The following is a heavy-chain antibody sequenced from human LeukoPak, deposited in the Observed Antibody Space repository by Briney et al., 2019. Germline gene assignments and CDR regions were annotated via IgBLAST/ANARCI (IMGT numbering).Heavy chain of an antibody. D-gene: IGHD6-19*01. CDR3: ARDIGRAVAGTSIDY. CDR1: GFTVSSNY. V-gene: IGHV3-53*01. J-gene: IGHJ4*02. CDR2: SYSGGSS. Sequence: GGSLRLSCAASGFTVSSNYMSWVRQAPGKGLEWVSVSYSGGSSYYADSVKGRFTISRDNSKNTLYLQMNSLRAEDTAVYYCARDIGRAVAGTSIDYWGQGTLVTVSS.